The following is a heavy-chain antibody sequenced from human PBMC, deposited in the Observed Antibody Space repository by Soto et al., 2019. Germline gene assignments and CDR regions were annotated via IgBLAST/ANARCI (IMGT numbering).Heavy chain of an antibody. D-gene: IGHD5-12*01. J-gene: IGHJ4*02. CDR1: GFTFSSYS. Sequence: PGGSLRLSCAASGFTFSSYSMNWVRQAPGKGLEWVSYISSSSSTIYYADSVKGRFTISRDNAKNSLYLQMNSLRDEDTAVYYCARDRRDVDIVATPYYFDYWGQGTLVTVSS. V-gene: IGHV3-48*02. CDR3: ARDRRDVDIVATPYYFDY. CDR2: ISSSSSTI.